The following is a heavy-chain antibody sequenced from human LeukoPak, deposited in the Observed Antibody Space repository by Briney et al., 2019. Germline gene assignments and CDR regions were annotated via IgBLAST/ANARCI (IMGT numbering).Heavy chain of an antibody. J-gene: IGHJ4*02. D-gene: IGHD2-2*01. V-gene: IGHV4-34*01. CDR3: ARDILGYCSSTSCPGGGY. Sequence: PSETLSLTCAVYGGSFSGYYWSWIRQPPGKGLEWIGEINYSGSTNYNPSLKSRVTISVYTSKNQFSLKLSSVTAADTAVYYCARDILGYCSSTSCPGGGYWGQGTLVTVSS. CDR2: INYSGST. CDR1: GGSFSGYY.